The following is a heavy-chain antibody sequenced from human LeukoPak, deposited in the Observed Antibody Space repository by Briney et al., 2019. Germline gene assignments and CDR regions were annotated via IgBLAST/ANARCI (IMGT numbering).Heavy chain of an antibody. CDR1: GFTFSSYR. CDR2: ISSSSSYI. J-gene: IGHJ3*02. CDR3: ARARSLGYDSSGYYPDAFDI. V-gene: IGHV3-21*01. Sequence: GGSLRLSCAASGFTFSSYRMNWVRQAPGKGLEWVSSISSSSSYIYYADSVKGRFTISRDNAKNSLYLQMNSLRAADTAVYYCARARSLGYDSSGYYPDAFDIWGQGTMVTVSS. D-gene: IGHD3-22*01.